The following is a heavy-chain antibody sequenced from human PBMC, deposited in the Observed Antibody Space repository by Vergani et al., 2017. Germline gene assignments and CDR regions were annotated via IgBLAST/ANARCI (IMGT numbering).Heavy chain of an antibody. V-gene: IGHV4-39*07. D-gene: IGHD3-3*01. CDR2: IYYSGST. CDR3: ARDRPYYDFWSGPQSNWFDP. Sequence: QLQLQESGPGLVKPSETLSLTCTVSGGSISSSSYYWGCIRQPPGKGLEWIGRIYYSGSTSYNPSLKSRVTISVDTSKNQFSLKLSSVTAADTAVYYCARDRPYYDFWSGPQSNWFDPWGQGTLVTVSS. CDR1: GGSISSSSYY. J-gene: IGHJ5*02.